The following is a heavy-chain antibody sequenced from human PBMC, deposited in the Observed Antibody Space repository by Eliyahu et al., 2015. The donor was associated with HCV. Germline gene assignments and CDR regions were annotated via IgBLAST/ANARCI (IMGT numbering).Heavy chain of an antibody. J-gene: IGHJ4*02. CDR3: AREKTDGGNLDY. D-gene: IGHD4-23*01. CDR2: IYYSGST. V-gene: IGHV4-61*01. CDR1: GGSVSSGSYY. Sequence: QVQLQESGPGLVKPSETLSLTCTVSGGSVSSGSYYWSWIRQPPGKGLEWIGYIYYSGSTNYNPSLKSRVTISVDTSKNQFSLKLSSVTAADTAVYYCAREKTDGGNLDYWGQGTLVTVSS.